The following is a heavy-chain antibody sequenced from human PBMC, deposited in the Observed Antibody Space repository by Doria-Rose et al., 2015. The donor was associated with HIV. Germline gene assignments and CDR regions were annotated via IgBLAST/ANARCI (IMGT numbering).Heavy chain of an antibody. J-gene: IGHJ6*03. CDR2: ISWDSGAK. Sequence: EVQLVQSGGGLVQPGRSLRLSCVGSGFSFESYAMHWARLAQGTGLDWVAGISWDSGAKVNADSVDVRFTISRDNAKKSVYLEMRSLRPEDTAFYYCAKAPIIGPKYYFYMDVWGKGTSVTVSS. CDR3: AKAPIIGPKYYFYMDV. D-gene: IGHD3-3*01. CDR1: GFSFESYA. V-gene: IGHV3-9*01.